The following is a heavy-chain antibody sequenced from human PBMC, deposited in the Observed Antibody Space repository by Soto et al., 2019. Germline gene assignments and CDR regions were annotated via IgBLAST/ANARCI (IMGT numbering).Heavy chain of an antibody. CDR3: ARLPHYYDSSGYPLTTTGDLYYYGMDV. Sequence: RESLKISCKGSGYSFTSYWISWVRQMPGKGLEWMGRIDPSDPYTNYSPSFQGHVTISADKSISTAYLQWSSLKASDTAMYYCARLPHYYDSSGYPLTTTGDLYYYGMDVWGQGTTVTVSS. D-gene: IGHD3-22*01. CDR2: IDPSDPYT. J-gene: IGHJ6*02. CDR1: GYSFTSYW. V-gene: IGHV5-10-1*01.